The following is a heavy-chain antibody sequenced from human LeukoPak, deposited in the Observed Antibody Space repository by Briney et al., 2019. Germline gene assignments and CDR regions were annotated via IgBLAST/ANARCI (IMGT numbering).Heavy chain of an antibody. CDR1: EFSFTNAW. V-gene: IGHV3-15*01. J-gene: IGHJ4*02. CDR2: IKSKADGGTT. CDR3: TADGVTTNTFDY. Sequence: GGSLRPSCAPSEFSFTNAWMSWVRQAPGKGLEWLGRIKSKADGGTTDYAAPMKDRFTISRKDSKKTMYLQMNSLKTEDTAMYYCTADGVTTNTFDYWGQGTLVTVSS. D-gene: IGHD4-11*01.